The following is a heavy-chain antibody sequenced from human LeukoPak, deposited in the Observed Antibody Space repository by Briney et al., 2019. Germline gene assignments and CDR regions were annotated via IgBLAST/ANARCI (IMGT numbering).Heavy chain of an antibody. Sequence: PSETLSLTCTVPGGSISNYYWSWIRQPPGKGLEWIGYIHYSGSTNYNPSLKSRVTMSVDTSKNQLSLKLTSMTAADTAVYYCARELGATVVNYGMDVWGQGTTVTVSS. J-gene: IGHJ6*02. CDR1: GGSISNYY. D-gene: IGHD4-23*01. CDR3: ARELGATVVNYGMDV. CDR2: IHYSGST. V-gene: IGHV4-59*01.